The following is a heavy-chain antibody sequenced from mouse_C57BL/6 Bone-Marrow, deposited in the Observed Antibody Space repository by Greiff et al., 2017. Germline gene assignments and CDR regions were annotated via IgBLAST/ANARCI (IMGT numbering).Heavy chain of an antibody. CDR1: GYTFTSYW. CDR2: IYPGSGGT. Sequence: QVQLQQPGAELVKPGASVKMSCKASGYTFTSYWITWVKQRPGQGLEWIGDIYPGSGGTNYNEKFKSKATLTVDTSSSTAYMQLSSLTSEDSSVYYCARPYYSNYWYFDVWGTGTTVTVSS. CDR3: ARPYYSNYWYFDV. V-gene: IGHV1-55*01. D-gene: IGHD2-5*01. J-gene: IGHJ1*03.